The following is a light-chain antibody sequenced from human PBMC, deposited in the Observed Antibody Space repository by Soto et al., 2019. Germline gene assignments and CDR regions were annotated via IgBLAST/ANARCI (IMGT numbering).Light chain of an antibody. CDR2: DDD. J-gene: IGLJ2*01. V-gene: IGLV2-14*03. Sequence: QSALTQPASVSGSPGQSITISCTGTSSDVGGNYVSWYVSWYQQHPGKVPKLIIYDDDDRPSGVSNRFSGSKSGSTASLTSSGLQAEDEADYYCSSYANSRTVIFGGGTKLPVL. CDR3: SSYANSRTVI. CDR1: SSDVGGNYVSWY.